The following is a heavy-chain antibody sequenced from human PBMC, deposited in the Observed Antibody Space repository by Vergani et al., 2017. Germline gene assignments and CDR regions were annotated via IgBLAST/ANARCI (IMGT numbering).Heavy chain of an antibody. D-gene: IGHD1-14*01. V-gene: IGHV3-21*04. J-gene: IGHJ5*02. CDR3: ARTYRTGNWFDP. CDR2: ISSSSSYI. CDR1: GFTFSSYS. Sequence: EVQLVESGGGLVKPGGSLRLSCAASGFTFSSYSMNWVRQAPGKGLEWVSSISSSSSYIYYADSVKGRFTISVDTSKNQFSLKLSSVTAADTAVYYCARTYRTGNWFDPWGQGTLVTVSS.